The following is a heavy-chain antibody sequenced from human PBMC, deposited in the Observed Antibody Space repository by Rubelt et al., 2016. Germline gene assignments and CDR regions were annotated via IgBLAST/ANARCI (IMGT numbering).Heavy chain of an antibody. V-gene: IGHV1-2*02. CDR3: ARDRTPYYYDSSGYYSIFDY. Sequence: GAEVKKPGASVKVSCKASGYTFTGHFMHWVRQAPGQGLEWMGWINPNSGGTNYAQKFQGRVTMTRDTSISTAYMELSRLRSDDTAVYYCARDRTPYYYDSSGYYSIFDYWGQGTLVTVSS. D-gene: IGHD3-22*01. J-gene: IGHJ4*02. CDR1: GYTFTGHF. CDR2: INPNSGGT.